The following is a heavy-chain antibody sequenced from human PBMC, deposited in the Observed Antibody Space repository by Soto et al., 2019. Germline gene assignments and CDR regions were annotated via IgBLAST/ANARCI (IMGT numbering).Heavy chain of an antibody. V-gene: IGHV4-34*01. J-gene: IGHJ4*02. Sequence: QVQLQQWGAGLLKPSETLSLTCAVYGGSFSGYYWSWIRQPPGKGLEWIGEINHSGSTNYNPSLKSRVTISVDTSKNQFSLKLSSVTAADTAVYYCARVDYYYGSGTHPRYADYWGQGTLVTVSS. CDR3: ARVDYYYGSGTHPRYADY. CDR2: INHSGST. D-gene: IGHD3-10*01. CDR1: GGSFSGYY.